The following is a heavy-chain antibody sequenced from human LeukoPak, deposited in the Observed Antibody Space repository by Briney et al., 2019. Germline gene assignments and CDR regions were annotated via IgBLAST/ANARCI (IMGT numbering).Heavy chain of an antibody. CDR1: GGSISSDIFY. D-gene: IGHD2-15*01. J-gene: IGHJ5*02. CDR2: IYASGST. V-gene: IGHV4-61*02. Sequence: SETLSLTCTVSGGSISSDIFYWSWIRQPAGKGLEWIGRIYASGSTTYNSSLKSRVAISIDTSKNQFSLQLTSVPAADTAVYYCAGTRRYCSGGSCYNWFDPWGQGTLVTVSS. CDR3: AGTRRYCSGGSCYNWFDP.